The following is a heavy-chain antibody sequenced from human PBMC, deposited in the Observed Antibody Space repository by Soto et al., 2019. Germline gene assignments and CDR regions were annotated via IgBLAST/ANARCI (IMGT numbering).Heavy chain of an antibody. CDR3: ARDNSSSWGLNWFDP. D-gene: IGHD6-13*01. Sequence: QVQLVESGGGVVQPGRSLRLSCAASGFTFSSYGMHWVRQAPGKGLEWVGVIWYDGSNKYYADSVKGRFTISRDNSKNTLYLQMNSLRAEDTAVYYCARDNSSSWGLNWFDPWGQGTLVTVSS. CDR2: IWYDGSNK. V-gene: IGHV3-33*01. J-gene: IGHJ5*02. CDR1: GFTFSSYG.